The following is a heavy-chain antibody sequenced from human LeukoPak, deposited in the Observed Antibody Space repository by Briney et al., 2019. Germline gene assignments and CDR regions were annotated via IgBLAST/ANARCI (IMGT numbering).Heavy chain of an antibody. CDR1: GYSFSIYW. J-gene: IGHJ4*02. Sequence: GESLKISCNTSGYSFSIYWIGWVRQMPGKGLEWVGISYAGESDTTYSPSFQGHVTISADKSISTAYLQWRSLKASDTAMYYCARLALPRRYCGGDCYPDYWGQGTLVTVSS. CDR3: ARLALPRRYCGGDCYPDY. V-gene: IGHV5-51*01. CDR2: SYAGESDT. D-gene: IGHD2-21*02.